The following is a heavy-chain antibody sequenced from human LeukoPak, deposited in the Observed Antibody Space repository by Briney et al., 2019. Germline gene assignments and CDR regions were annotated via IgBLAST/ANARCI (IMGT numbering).Heavy chain of an antibody. D-gene: IGHD3-3*01. V-gene: IGHV4-30-4*08. CDR3: ARDEKTYYDFWSGNIPGAFDI. J-gene: IGHJ3*02. CDR2: IYYSGST. CDR1: GGSISSGDYY. Sequence: PSQTLSLTCTVSGGSISSGDYYWSWIRQPPGKGLEGIGYIYYSGSTYYNPSLKSRVTISVDTSKNQLSLKLSSVTAADTAVYYCARDEKTYYDFWSGNIPGAFDIWGQGTMVTVSS.